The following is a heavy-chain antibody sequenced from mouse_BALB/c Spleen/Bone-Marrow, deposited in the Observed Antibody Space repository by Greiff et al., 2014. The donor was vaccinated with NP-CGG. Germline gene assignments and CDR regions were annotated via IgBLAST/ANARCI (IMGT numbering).Heavy chain of an antibody. Sequence: VQLQQSGAELVKPGASVKLSCTASGFNIKDTYMHWVKQRPEQGLEWIGRIDPANGNTKYDPKFQGKATVTADTSSNTAYLQLSSLTSEDTAVYYCARNGYYVYYYAMTTGVKEPQSPSPQ. J-gene: IGHJ4*01. CDR3: ARNGYYVYYYAMTT. V-gene: IGHV14-3*02. CDR1: GFNIKDTY. CDR2: IDPANGNT. D-gene: IGHD2-3*01.